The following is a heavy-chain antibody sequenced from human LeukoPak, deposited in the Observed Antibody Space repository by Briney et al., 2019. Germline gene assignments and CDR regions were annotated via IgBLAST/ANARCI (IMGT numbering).Heavy chain of an antibody. CDR1: GGSISSYY. V-gene: IGHV4-4*07. CDR3: ARGRDSSGYYYDAFDI. Sequence: SETLSLTCTVSGGSISSYYWRWIWQPAGKGLEWIGRIYTSGSTNYNPSLKSRVTMSVDTSKNQFSLKLSSVTAADTAVYYCARGRDSSGYYYDAFDIWGQGTMVTVSS. CDR2: IYTSGST. D-gene: IGHD3-22*01. J-gene: IGHJ3*02.